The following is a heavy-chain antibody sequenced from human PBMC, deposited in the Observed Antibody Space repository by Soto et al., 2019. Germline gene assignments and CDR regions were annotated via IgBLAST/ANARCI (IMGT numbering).Heavy chain of an antibody. D-gene: IGHD5-12*01. V-gene: IGHV3-15*01. CDR1: GFTFSNAW. CDR2: IKSKTDGGTT. J-gene: IGHJ4*02. CDR3: TTEGWLRLGAYY. Sequence: EVQLVESGGGLVKPGGSLRLSCAASGFTFSNAWMSWVRQAPGKGLEWVGRIKSKTDGGTTDYAAPVKGRFTISRDDSKNTLYLQMNSLKTEDTAEYYCTTEGWLRLGAYYWGQGTLVTVSS.